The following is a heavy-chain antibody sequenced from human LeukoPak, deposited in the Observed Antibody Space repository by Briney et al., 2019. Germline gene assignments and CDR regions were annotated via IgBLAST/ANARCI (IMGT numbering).Heavy chain of an antibody. Sequence: SETLSLTCTVSGGSISSGGYYWSWIRQHPGKGLEWIGYIYYSGSTYYSPSLKSRVTISVDTSKNQFSLKLSSVTAADTAVYYRARDSIAAAGTVDYWGQGTLVTVSS. V-gene: IGHV4-31*03. CDR3: ARDSIAAAGTVDY. CDR2: IYYSGST. D-gene: IGHD6-13*01. CDR1: GGSISSGGYY. J-gene: IGHJ4*02.